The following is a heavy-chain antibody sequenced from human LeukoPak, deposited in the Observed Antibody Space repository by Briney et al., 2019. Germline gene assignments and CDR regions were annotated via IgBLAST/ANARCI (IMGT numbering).Heavy chain of an antibody. CDR3: ARAGSGYDPDAFDI. CDR1: GGSFSGDF. CDR2: INHGGST. D-gene: IGHD5-12*01. Sequence: PSETLSLTCAVYGGSFSGDFWSWIRQSPGKGLEWIGEINHGGSTTYNPSLQSRVTMSVDTSKNQFSLKLSSVTAADTAVYYCARAGSGYDPDAFDIWGQGTMVTVSS. J-gene: IGHJ3*02. V-gene: IGHV4-34*01.